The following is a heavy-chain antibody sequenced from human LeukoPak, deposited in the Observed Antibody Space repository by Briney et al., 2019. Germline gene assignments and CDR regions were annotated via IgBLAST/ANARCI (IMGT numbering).Heavy chain of an antibody. CDR3: ARGHCSSTSCYTGYFQH. CDR2: IIPILGIA. Sequence: SVKVSCKASGGTFSSYAISWVRQAPGQGLEWMGRIIPILGIANYAQKFQGRVTITTDESTSTAYMELSSLRSEDTAVYYCARGHCSSTSCYTGYFQHWGQGTLVTVSS. J-gene: IGHJ1*01. D-gene: IGHD2-2*02. V-gene: IGHV1-69*04. CDR1: GGTFSSYA.